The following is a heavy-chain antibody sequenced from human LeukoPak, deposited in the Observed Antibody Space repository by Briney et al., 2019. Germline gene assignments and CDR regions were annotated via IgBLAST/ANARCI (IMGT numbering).Heavy chain of an antibody. CDR3: ARVHTYYYGSGSYYRNLYYFDY. J-gene: IGHJ4*02. D-gene: IGHD3-10*01. V-gene: IGHV4-39*07. CDR1: GGSISSSNYY. Sequence: SETLSLTCTVSGGSISSSNYYWGWMRQSPGKGLEWIGSIYYSGRTYYSASLKTRVSMLVDTSMNLFSLKLNSVTAADTAVYYCARVHTYYYGSGSYYRNLYYFDYWGQGTLVTVSS. CDR2: IYYSGRT.